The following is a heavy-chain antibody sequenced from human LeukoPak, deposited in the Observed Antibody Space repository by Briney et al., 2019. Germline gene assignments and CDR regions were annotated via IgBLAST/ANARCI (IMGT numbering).Heavy chain of an antibody. V-gene: IGHV3-23*01. Sequence: PGGSLRLSCAASGFTFSSYAMSWVRQAPGKRVEWVSAISGSGDRTYYADSVKGRFTLSRDNSKNTLYLQMNSLRAEDTAVYYCAKEFKYQLPSCYPDWGQGTLVTVSS. CDR3: AKEFKYQLPSCYPD. CDR2: ISGSGDRT. CDR1: GFTFSSYA. D-gene: IGHD2-2*01. J-gene: IGHJ4*02.